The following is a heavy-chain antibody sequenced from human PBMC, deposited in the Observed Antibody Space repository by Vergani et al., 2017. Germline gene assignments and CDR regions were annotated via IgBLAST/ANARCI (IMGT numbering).Heavy chain of an antibody. Sequence: QVQLVQSGAEVKKPGASVKVSCKDSGYTFTGYYIHWVRQAPGQGLEWMGWINPNSGDTNYAQKFQGRVTMTTDTSISTAYMELSRLRSDDTAVYYCARDATFGIWGQGTMVTVSS. CDR1: GYTFTGYY. V-gene: IGHV1-2*02. J-gene: IGHJ3*02. CDR3: ARDATFGI. CDR2: INPNSGDT.